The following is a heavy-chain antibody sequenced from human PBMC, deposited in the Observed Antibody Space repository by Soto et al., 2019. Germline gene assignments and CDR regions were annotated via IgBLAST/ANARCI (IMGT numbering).Heavy chain of an antibody. V-gene: IGHV4-59*01. CDR3: ARDPSVNLYYNWLEE. D-gene: IGHD1-20*01. CDR2: IYHTGST. CDR1: GVSISTYY. Sequence: LSLTFTVSGVSISTYYFSFILQPPGKGLEWMAYIYHTGSTKYNPSLKSRVTISVDTSKNQFSPKLSSVTAADTAVYFCARDPSVNLYYNWLEEWGPGTMVTVSS. J-gene: IGHJ4*02.